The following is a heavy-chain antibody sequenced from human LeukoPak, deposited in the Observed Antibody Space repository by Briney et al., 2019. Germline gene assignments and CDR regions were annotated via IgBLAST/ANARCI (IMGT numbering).Heavy chain of an antibody. CDR3: ARDLGYDYYFDY. CDR2: ISSSSSYI. Sequence: GGSLRLSCATSGFTFEDYAFHWVRQLPGKGLEWVSSISSSSSYIYYADSVKGRFTISRDNAKNSLYLQMNSLRAEDTAVYYCARDLGYDYYFDYWGQGTLVTVSS. D-gene: IGHD5-12*01. V-gene: IGHV3-21*01. CDR1: GFTFEDYA. J-gene: IGHJ4*02.